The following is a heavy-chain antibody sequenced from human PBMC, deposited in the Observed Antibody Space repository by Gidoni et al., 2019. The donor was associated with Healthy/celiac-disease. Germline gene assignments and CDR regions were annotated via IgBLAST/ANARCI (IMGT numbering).Heavy chain of an antibody. CDR1: GFTFSSYS. J-gene: IGHJ4*02. Sequence: EVQLVESGGGLVKPGGSLRLSCAASGFTFSSYSMNWVRQAPGKGLEWVSSISSSSSYIYYADSVKGRFTISRDNAKNSLYLQMNSLRAEDTAVYYCARDAYDFWSGYGGLLDYWGQGTLVTVSS. V-gene: IGHV3-21*01. D-gene: IGHD3-3*01. CDR2: ISSSSSYI. CDR3: ARDAYDFWSGYGGLLDY.